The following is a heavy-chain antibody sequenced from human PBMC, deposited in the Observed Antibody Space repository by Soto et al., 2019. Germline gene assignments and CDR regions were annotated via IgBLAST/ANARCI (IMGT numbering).Heavy chain of an antibody. Sequence: QVQLVQSGAEVKNPGASVIVSCKASGYTFNNYYIHWVRQAPGQGLQWMGIINPSGGSTSYAQKSQGRVTMTRDTSTNTVYLALSRLRYEDTAGYYCARDPIRNFDWSDRGDAVDIWGQGTMVTVSS. V-gene: IGHV1-46*02. J-gene: IGHJ3*02. CDR2: INPSGGST. CDR1: GYTFNNYY. D-gene: IGHD3-9*01. CDR3: ARDPIRNFDWSDRGDAVDI.